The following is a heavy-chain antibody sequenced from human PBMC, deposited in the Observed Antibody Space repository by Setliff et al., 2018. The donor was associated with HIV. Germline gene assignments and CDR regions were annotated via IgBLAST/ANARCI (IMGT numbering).Heavy chain of an antibody. D-gene: IGHD2-21*02. CDR3: ARGEFYCGTDCYWSSFDY. V-gene: IGHV4-4*08. J-gene: IGHJ4*02. CDR1: GGSMSTYY. CDR2: IYTSGST. Sequence: SETLSLTCTVSGGSMSTYYWSWIRQPPGKGPEWIGYIYTSGSTNYNPSLRSRVTISVDTSKNHFSLRLSSVTAADTAVYYCARGEFYCGTDCYWSSFDYWGQGILVTVS.